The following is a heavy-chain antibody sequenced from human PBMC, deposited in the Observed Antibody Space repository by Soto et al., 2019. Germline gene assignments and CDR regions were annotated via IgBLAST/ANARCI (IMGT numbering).Heavy chain of an antibody. CDR2: ISCNSSNK. CDR1: GFTFSSYG. V-gene: IGHV3-30*03. Sequence: GGSLRLSCAASGFTFSSYGMHWVRQAPGKGLEWVAAISCNSSNKYYADSVKGRFTISRDNAKNSLYLQMNSLRAEDTAVYYCARDLGGEDIVLMVYAHYYYYYGMDVWGQGTTVTVSS. D-gene: IGHD2-8*01. J-gene: IGHJ6*02. CDR3: ARDLGGEDIVLMVYAHYYYYYGMDV.